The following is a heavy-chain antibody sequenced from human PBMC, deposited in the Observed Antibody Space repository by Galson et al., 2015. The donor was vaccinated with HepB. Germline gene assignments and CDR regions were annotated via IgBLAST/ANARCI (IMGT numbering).Heavy chain of an antibody. D-gene: IGHD5-18*01. Sequence: LRLSCAASGFTFSSYSMNWVRQAPGKGLEWVSYISSSSTTIYYADSVKGRFTISRDNAKNSLYLQRNSLRDEDTAVYYCARENTAAGDYYYYYMDVWGKGTTVTVSS. V-gene: IGHV3-48*02. CDR1: GFTFSSYS. CDR2: ISSSSTTI. J-gene: IGHJ6*03. CDR3: ARENTAAGDYYYYYMDV.